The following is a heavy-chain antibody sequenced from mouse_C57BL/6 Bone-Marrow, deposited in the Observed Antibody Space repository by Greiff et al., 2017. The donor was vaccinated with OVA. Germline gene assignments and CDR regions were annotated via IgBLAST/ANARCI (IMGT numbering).Heavy chain of an antibody. J-gene: IGHJ2*01. CDR3: ARCSLLLLR. V-gene: IGHV1-81*01. Sequence: QVHVKQSGAELARPGASVKLSCKASGYTFTSYGISWVKQRTGQGLEWIGEIYPRSGNTYYNEKFKGKATLTADKSSSTAYMELRSLTSEDSAVYFCARCSLLLLRWGQGTTLTVSS. D-gene: IGHD1-1*01. CDR2: IYPRSGNT. CDR1: GYTFTSYG.